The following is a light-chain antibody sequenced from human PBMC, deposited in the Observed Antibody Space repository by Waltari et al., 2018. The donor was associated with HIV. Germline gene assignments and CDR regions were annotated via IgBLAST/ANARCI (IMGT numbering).Light chain of an antibody. J-gene: IGLJ2*01. CDR3: ATWDDSLSGVV. V-gene: IGLV1-47*01. CDR2: RNN. Sequence: QSVLTQPPSASATPGQRVTISCSGSSSNIGNYYVYWYQQLPCATTKVLIFRNNRRPSGVPDRFSGSKSGTSASLAISGLRSEDEADYYCATWDDSLSGVVFGGGTKLTVL. CDR1: SSNIGNYY.